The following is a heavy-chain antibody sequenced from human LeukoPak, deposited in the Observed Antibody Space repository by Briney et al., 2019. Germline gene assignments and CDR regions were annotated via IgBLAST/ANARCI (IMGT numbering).Heavy chain of an antibody. D-gene: IGHD3-9*01. J-gene: IGHJ4*02. CDR1: GFILDDYA. CDR3: AKDASGYPRSPFDY. CDR2: ISWNSGSI. V-gene: IGHV3-9*03. Sequence: GRSLRLSCAASGFILDDYAMHWVRQAPGKGLEWVSGISWNSGSIGYADSVKGRFTISRDNAKNSLYLQMNSLRAEDMALYYCAKDASGYPRSPFDYWGQGTLVTVSS.